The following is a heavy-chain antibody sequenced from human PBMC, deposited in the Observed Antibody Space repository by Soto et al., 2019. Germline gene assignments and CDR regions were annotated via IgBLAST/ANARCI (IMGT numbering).Heavy chain of an antibody. CDR1: GYSFTSYW. Sequence: GESLKISCKGSGYSFTSYWIGWVRQMPGKGLEWMGIIYPGDSDTRYSPSFQGQVTISADKSISTAYLQWSSLKASDTAMYYCARQAYYDSSGYYSDAFDIWGPGTMVTVSS. J-gene: IGHJ3*02. CDR3: ARQAYYDSSGYYSDAFDI. CDR2: IYPGDSDT. V-gene: IGHV5-51*01. D-gene: IGHD3-22*01.